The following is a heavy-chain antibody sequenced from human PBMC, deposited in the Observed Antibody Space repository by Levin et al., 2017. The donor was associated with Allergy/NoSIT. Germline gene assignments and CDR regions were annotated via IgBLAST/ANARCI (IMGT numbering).Heavy chain of an antibody. V-gene: IGHV2-5*02. CDR1: GFSLSTSGVG. Sequence: SGPTLVKPTQTLTLTCTFSGFSLSTSGVGVGWIRQPPGKALEWLALIYWDDDKRYSSSLKSRLTITKDTSKHQVVLTMTNMDPVETATYYCAHRVPDYGDYGGIDDAFDIWGQGTMVTVSS. D-gene: IGHD4-17*01. J-gene: IGHJ3*02. CDR3: AHRVPDYGDYGGIDDAFDI. CDR2: IYWDDDK.